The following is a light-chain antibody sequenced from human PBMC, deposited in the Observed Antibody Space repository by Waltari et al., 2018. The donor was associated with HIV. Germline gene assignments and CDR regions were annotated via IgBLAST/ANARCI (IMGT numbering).Light chain of an antibody. V-gene: IGLV1-51*01. CDR2: DQT. Sequence: QSLLTQPPSVSAAPGHNVTISCSGGTSNIGKNHVSWYQQFPGKAPKLLIFDQTSRPAGIPERFSGSKSGTSSTLDITGFQTGDEAAYHCGTWDSRLTSVVFGGGTDLTVL. CDR1: TSNIGKNH. CDR3: GTWDSRLTSVV. J-gene: IGLJ2*01.